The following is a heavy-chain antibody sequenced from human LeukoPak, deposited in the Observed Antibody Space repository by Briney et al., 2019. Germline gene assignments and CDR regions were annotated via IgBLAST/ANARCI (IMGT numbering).Heavy chain of an antibody. J-gene: IGHJ5*02. CDR1: GFTFTTSP. Sequence: GSLRLSCAASGFTFTTSPMAWVRQAPGKGLEWVSAVSGSGVSTYYADSVKGRLTISRDNSKSTLYLQTNSLRAGDTAVYYCAKRYCSGGSCHYDAWGQGTLVTVSS. V-gene: IGHV3-23*01. CDR2: VSGSGVST. D-gene: IGHD2-15*01. CDR3: AKRYCSGGSCHYDA.